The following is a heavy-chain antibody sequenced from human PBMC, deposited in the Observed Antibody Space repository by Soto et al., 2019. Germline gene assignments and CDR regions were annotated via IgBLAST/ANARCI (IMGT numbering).Heavy chain of an antibody. CDR2: ISYDGSNK. J-gene: IGHJ4*02. D-gene: IGHD6-19*01. CDR3: ARGCLYSSGWKGDY. Sequence: GGSLRLSCAASGFTFSSYAMHWVRQAPGKGLEWVAVISYDGSNKYYADSVKGRFTISRDNSKNTLYLQMNSLRAEDTAVYYCARGCLYSSGWKGDYWGQGTLVTVSS. CDR1: GFTFSSYA. V-gene: IGHV3-30-3*01.